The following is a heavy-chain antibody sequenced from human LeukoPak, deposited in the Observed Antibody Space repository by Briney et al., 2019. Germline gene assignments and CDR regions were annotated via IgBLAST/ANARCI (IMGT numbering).Heavy chain of an antibody. J-gene: IGHJ6*03. CDR3: ARGSRAIVATKFARGRYMDV. V-gene: IGHV3-30*04. CDR2: ISHDGSNK. D-gene: IGHD5-12*01. CDR1: GFTFSNYA. Sequence: PGGSLRLSCAASGFTFSNYAIHWVRQAPGKGLEWVAVISHDGSNKYYADSVKGRFTISRGNSKNTLYLQMNSLRTEDTAVYYCARGSRAIVATKFARGRYMDVWGKGTTVTVSS.